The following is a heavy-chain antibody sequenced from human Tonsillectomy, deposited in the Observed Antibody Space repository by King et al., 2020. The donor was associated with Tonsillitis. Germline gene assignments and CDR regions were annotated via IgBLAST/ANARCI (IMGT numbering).Heavy chain of an antibody. CDR2: IYNSGST. J-gene: IGHJ3*02. CDR1: GGSISSGDYY. Sequence: QLQESGPGLVKPSQTLSLTCTVSGGSISSGDYYWSWIRQPPGKGLEWIGYIYNSGSTYHNPSLKSRVTISVDTSKNQFSLRLTSVTAADTAVYYCARDRGAVFDYVWGSYRSPPDAFDIWGQGTMVTVSS. D-gene: IGHD3-16*02. V-gene: IGHV4-30-4*01. CDR3: ARDRGAVFDYVWGSYRSPPDAFDI.